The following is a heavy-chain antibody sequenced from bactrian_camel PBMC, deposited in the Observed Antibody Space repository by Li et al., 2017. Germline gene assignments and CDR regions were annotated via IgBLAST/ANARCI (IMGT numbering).Heavy chain of an antibody. Sequence: VQLVESGGGLVQPGGSLRLSCAASGFTFSNYGMSWVRQNPGKGLEWVSGINSDGSNAYYPDSLKGRFTISRDNAKNTLYLQLNNLKTEDTAMYYCSKDLPTFTYWGQGTQVTVS. J-gene: IGHJ4*01. CDR3: SKDLPTFTY. V-gene: IGHV3S40*01. CDR1: GFTFSNYG. D-gene: IGHD2*01. CDR2: INSDGSNA.